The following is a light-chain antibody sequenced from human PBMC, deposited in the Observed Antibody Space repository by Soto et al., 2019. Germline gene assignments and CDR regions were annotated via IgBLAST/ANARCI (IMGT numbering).Light chain of an antibody. CDR2: GAS. Sequence: EMVMTQAAATLSVSPGERATLSCRASQSVSSNLPWYQKKPGQAPRLLIYGASTRATGIPARFSGSGSGTEFTLTISSPQSEDFAVYYCQHYNNWPQTLGQGTKVDIK. V-gene: IGKV3-15*01. CDR3: QHYNNWPQT. CDR1: QSVSSN. J-gene: IGKJ1*01.